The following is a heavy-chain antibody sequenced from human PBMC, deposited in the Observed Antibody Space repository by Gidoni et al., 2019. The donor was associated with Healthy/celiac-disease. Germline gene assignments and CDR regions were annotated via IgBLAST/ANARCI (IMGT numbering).Heavy chain of an antibody. Sequence: EVQLVESGVGLVKPGGSLRLPCPASGFTFSSYSMNWVRQAPGKGLEWVSSISSSSRYIYYADSVKGRFTISRDNAKNSLYLQMNSLRAEDTAVYYCARVRRGATNPGAFDIWGQGTMVTVSS. V-gene: IGHV3-21*01. CDR1: GFTFSSYS. D-gene: IGHD5-12*01. CDR3: ARVRRGATNPGAFDI. J-gene: IGHJ3*02. CDR2: ISSSSRYI.